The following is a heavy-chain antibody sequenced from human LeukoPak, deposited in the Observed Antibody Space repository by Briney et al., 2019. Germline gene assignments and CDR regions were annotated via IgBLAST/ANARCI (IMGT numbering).Heavy chain of an antibody. Sequence: ASVKVSCKVSGDTLTELSMHCVRQAPGKGLEWMGGFDPKEGERVYAQNFQGRFTMTEDTSSGTAYMELSSLRSEDTAVYYCTTREIVVEPAQTSMVRGVLWRSDFWGHGALVTVSS. V-gene: IGHV1-24*01. CDR1: GDTLTELS. D-gene: IGHD3-10*01. CDR2: FDPKEGER. CDR3: TTREIVVEPAQTSMVRGVLWRSDF. J-gene: IGHJ4*01.